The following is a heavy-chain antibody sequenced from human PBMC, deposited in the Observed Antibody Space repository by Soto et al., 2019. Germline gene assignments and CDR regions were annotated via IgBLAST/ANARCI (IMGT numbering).Heavy chain of an antibody. CDR2: INWNGGST. CDR1: GFTFDDYG. V-gene: IGHV3-20*04. Sequence: PGGSLRLSCAASGFTFDDYGMSWVRQAPGKGLEWVSGINWNGGSTGYADSVKGRFTISRDNAKNSLYLQMNSLRDEDTAVYYCGGDSSGYFYPDVFDIWGQGTMVTVSS. J-gene: IGHJ3*02. CDR3: GGDSSGYFYPDVFDI. D-gene: IGHD3-22*01.